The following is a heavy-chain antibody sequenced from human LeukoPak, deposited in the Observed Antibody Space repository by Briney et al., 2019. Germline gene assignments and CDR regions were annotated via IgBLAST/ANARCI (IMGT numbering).Heavy chain of an antibody. Sequence: ASVKVSCKASGGTFSSSAISWVRQAPGQGLEWMGGIIPIFGTANYAQKFQGRVKITTDESTSTAYMELSSLRSEDTAVYYCASAARHGTFDYWGQGTLVTVSS. CDR2: IIPIFGTA. D-gene: IGHD6-6*01. J-gene: IGHJ4*02. V-gene: IGHV1-69*05. CDR3: ASAARHGTFDY. CDR1: GGTFSSSA.